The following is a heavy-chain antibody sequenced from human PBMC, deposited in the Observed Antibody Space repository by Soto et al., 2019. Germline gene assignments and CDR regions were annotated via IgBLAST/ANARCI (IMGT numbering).Heavy chain of an antibody. V-gene: IGHV4-34*01. D-gene: IGHD4-17*01. Sequence: SETLSLTCSVYGGSFRGYYWSWIRQPPGKGLEWIGEINHSGSTNYNPSLKSRVTISVDTSKDQFSLKLSSVTAADTAVYYCARGRLRESYYYYHMDVWGKGTTVTVSS. CDR1: GGSFRGYY. J-gene: IGHJ6*03. CDR2: INHSGST. CDR3: ARGRLRESYYYYHMDV.